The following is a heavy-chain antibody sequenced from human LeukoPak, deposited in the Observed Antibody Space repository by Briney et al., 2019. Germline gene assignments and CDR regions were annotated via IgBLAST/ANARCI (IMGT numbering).Heavy chain of an antibody. Sequence: SVKVSCKSSGATFSSYAISWVRQAPGQGLEWMGGIIPIFGTANNAQKFQGRVTITADESTSTAYMELSSLRSEDTAVYYCARDQLSYATDAFDIWGQGTMVTVSS. J-gene: IGHJ3*02. CDR2: IIPIFGTA. CDR1: GATFSSYA. D-gene: IGHD2-2*01. CDR3: ARDQLSYATDAFDI. V-gene: IGHV1-69*01.